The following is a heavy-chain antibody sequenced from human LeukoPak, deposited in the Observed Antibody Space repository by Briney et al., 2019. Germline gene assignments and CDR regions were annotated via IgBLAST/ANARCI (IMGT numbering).Heavy chain of an antibody. CDR3: ARYSKNYYDSSGYYARTYYFDY. D-gene: IGHD3-22*01. J-gene: IGHJ4*02. CDR1: GFTFSSYE. CDR2: ISSSGSTI. V-gene: IGHV3-48*03. Sequence: GGSLGLSCAASGFTFSSYEMNWVRQAPGKGLEWVSYISSSGSTIYYADSVKGRFTISRDNAKNSLYLQMNSLRAEDTAVYYCARYSKNYYDSSGYYARTYYFDYWGQGTLVTVSS.